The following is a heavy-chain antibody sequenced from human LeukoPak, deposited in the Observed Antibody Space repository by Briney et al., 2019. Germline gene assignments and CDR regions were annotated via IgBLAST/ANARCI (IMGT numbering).Heavy chain of an antibody. CDR3: AREFEKGTLRMDV. D-gene: IGHD2/OR15-2a*01. CDR2: INSDGSNT. CDR1: GFTFSRYW. V-gene: IGHV3-74*01. Sequence: GGSLRLSCAASGFTFSRYWTHWVRQAPGKGLVWVSRINSDGSNTAYADSVKGRFTISRDNAKNTLYLQMNSLRAEDTAVYYCAREFEKGTLRMDVWGQGTTVTVSS. J-gene: IGHJ6*02.